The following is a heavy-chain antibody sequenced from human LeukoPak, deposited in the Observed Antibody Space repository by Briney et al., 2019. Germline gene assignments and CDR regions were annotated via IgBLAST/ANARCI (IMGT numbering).Heavy chain of an antibody. CDR1: GGSISSYY. D-gene: IGHD5-18*01. V-gene: IGHV4-59*01. Sequence: SETLSLTCTVSGGSISSYYWSWIRQPPGKGLEWIGYIYDSGDTIYNPSLRSRISMSVDTSKKQFSLNMSSVTAADTAVYYCARYSYGGYYFDYWGQGTLVTVSS. J-gene: IGHJ4*02. CDR2: IYDSGDT. CDR3: ARYSYGGYYFDY.